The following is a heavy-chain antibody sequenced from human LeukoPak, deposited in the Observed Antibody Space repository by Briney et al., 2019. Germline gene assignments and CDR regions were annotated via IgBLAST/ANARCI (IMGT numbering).Heavy chain of an antibody. CDR3: ARTGYSSSWYPFDY. D-gene: IGHD6-13*01. V-gene: IGHV3-7*01. CDR1: GFTFSSYW. J-gene: IGHJ4*02. Sequence: GGSLRLSCAASGFTFSSYWMSWVRQARGKGLAWVGNIRQDGSEKYYVDSVKGRFTISRDHGKNSLYLQMNSLRAEDTAVYYCARTGYSSSWYPFDYWGQGTLVTVSS. CDR2: IRQDGSEK.